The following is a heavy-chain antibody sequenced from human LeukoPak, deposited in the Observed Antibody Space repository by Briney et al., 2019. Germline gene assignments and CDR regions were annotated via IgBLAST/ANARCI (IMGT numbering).Heavy chain of an antibody. CDR2: IYYSGST. J-gene: IGHJ5*02. Sequence: SQTLSITCTVSGGSISSGGYYWSWIRQHPGKGLEWIGYIYYSGSTYYNPSLKSRVTISVDTSKNQFSLKLSSVTAADTAVYYCARTFVSEDILTGYPINWFDPWGQGTLVTVSS. CDR1: GGSISSGGYY. D-gene: IGHD3-9*01. V-gene: IGHV4-31*03. CDR3: ARTFVSEDILTGYPINWFDP.